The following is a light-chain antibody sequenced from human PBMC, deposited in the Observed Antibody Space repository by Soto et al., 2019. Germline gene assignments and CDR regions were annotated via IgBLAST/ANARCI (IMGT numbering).Light chain of an antibody. CDR1: SSNIGSNY. CDR2: WNN. Sequence: QSVLTQPPSASGTPGQRVTISCSGSSSNIGSNYVYWYQQLPGTAPKLLIYWNNQRPSAAPDRFSGSKSGTSASLAISGLRSDDEADYYCAAWDDSLSGHVVFGGGTKLTVL. CDR3: AAWDDSLSGHVV. V-gene: IGLV1-47*01. J-gene: IGLJ2*01.